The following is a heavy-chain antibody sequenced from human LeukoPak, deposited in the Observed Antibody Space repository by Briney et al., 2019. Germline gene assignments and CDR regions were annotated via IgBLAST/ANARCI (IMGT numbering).Heavy chain of an antibody. CDR2: ISGSGGST. CDR1: GFTFSSYG. J-gene: IGHJ4*02. Sequence: GGSLRLSCAASGFTFSSYGMHWVRQAPGRGLEWVSAISGSGGSTYYADSVKGRFTISRDNSKNTLYLQMNSLRAEDTAVYYCAKAERAIFGVVIVGFDYWGQGTLVTVSS. V-gene: IGHV3-23*01. CDR3: AKAERAIFGVVIVGFDY. D-gene: IGHD3-3*01.